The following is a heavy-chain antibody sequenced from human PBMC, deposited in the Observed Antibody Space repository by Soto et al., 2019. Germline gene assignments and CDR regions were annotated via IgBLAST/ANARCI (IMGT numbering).Heavy chain of an antibody. CDR3: ARDRVPSNWGAFDAFDI. CDR2: INPNSGGT. J-gene: IGHJ3*02. D-gene: IGHD7-27*01. CDR1: GYTFTGYY. V-gene: IGHV1-2*04. Sequence: ASVKVSCKASGYTFTGYYMHWVRQAPGQGLEWMGWINPNSGGTNYAQKFQGWVTMTRDTSISTAYMELSRLRSDDTAVYYCARDRVPSNWGAFDAFDIWGQGTMVTVSS.